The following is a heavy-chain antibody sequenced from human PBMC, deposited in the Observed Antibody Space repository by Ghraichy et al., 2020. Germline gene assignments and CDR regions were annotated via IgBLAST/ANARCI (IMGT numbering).Heavy chain of an antibody. V-gene: IGHV4-39*01. J-gene: IGHJ3*02. CDR3: ARHYSSSWSLELDAFDI. CDR1: GGSISSSSYY. Sequence: SETLSLTCTVSGGSISSSSYYWGWIRQPPGKGLEWIGSIYYSGSTYYNPSLKSRVTISVDTSKNQFSLKLSSVTAADTAVYYCARHYSSSWSLELDAFDIWGQGTMVTVSS. D-gene: IGHD6-13*01. CDR2: IYYSGST.